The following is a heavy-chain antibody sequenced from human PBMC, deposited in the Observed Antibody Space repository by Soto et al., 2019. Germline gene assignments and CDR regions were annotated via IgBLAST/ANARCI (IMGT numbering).Heavy chain of an antibody. CDR2: IIPILGIA. CDR3: AVLAVAAQRYAFDI. J-gene: IGHJ3*02. D-gene: IGHD6-19*01. V-gene: IGHV1-69*02. Sequence: QVQLVQSGAEVKKPGSSVKVSCKASGGTFSSYTISWVRQAPGQGLEWMGRIIPILGIANYAQKFQGRVTITVDKSTSTAYMELSSLRSEDTAVYYCAVLAVAAQRYAFDIWGQGTMVTVSS. CDR1: GGTFSSYT.